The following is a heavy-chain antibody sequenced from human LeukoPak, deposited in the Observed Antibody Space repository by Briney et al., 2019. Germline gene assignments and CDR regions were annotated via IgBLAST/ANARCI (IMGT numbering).Heavy chain of an antibody. J-gene: IGHJ3*02. V-gene: IGHV3-30*02. Sequence: GGSLRLSCAASGFTFSSYGMHWVRQAPGKGLEWVAFIRYDGSNKYYADSVKGRFTISRDNSKNTLHLQMNSLRAEDTAVYYCAKDRPVVRRVISDDAFDIWGQGTMVTVSS. CDR1: GFTFSSYG. CDR3: AKDRPVVRRVISDDAFDI. D-gene: IGHD3-10*01. CDR2: IRYDGSNK.